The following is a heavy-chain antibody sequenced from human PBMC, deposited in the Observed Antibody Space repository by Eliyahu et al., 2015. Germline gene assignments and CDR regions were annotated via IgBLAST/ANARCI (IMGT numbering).Heavy chain of an antibody. CDR3: VKDSSRGHDCRSTSCYFDFDH. CDR2: INGNGGST. CDR1: GFTFSNYG. J-gene: IGHJ4*02. V-gene: IGHV3-64D*06. Sequence: VESGGGLVQPGGSLRLSCSASGFTFSNYGMHWVRQAPGKGLKHVSAINGNGGSTYYADSVKGRFTISRDNSKNTLYLQMSSLSAEDTAVYYCVKDSSRGHDCRSTSCYFDFDHWGQGTLVTVSP. D-gene: IGHD2-2*01.